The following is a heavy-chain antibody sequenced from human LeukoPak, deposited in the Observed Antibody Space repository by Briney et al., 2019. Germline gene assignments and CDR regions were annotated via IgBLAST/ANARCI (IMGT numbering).Heavy chain of an antibody. V-gene: IGHV3-21*01. Sequence: KPGGSLRLSCATSGFTFSSYSMNWVRQAPGKGLEWVSSISSSSSYIYYADSVKGRFTISRDNAKNSLYLQMNSLRAEDTAVYYCARAAPAKLDYWGQGTLVTVSS. CDR2: ISSSSSYI. CDR3: ARAAPAKLDY. CDR1: GFTFSSYS. J-gene: IGHJ4*02.